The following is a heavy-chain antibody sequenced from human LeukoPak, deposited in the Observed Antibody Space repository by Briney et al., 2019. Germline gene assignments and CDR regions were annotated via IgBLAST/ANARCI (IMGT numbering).Heavy chain of an antibody. CDR1: GFHFSSYS. CDR3: ARDSGLWFGEFSSHDAFDI. Sequence: GGSLRLSCAASGFHFSSYSMNWVRQAQGKRLEWVSSISSSSSYIYYADSVKVRFTISRDNAKNSLYLQMHSLRAEDTAVYYCARDSGLWFGEFSSHDAFDIWGQGTMVTVSS. J-gene: IGHJ3*02. V-gene: IGHV3-21*01. CDR2: ISSSSSYI. D-gene: IGHD3-10*01.